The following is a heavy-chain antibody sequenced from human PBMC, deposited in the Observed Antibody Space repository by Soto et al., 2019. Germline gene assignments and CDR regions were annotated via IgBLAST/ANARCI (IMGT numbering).Heavy chain of an antibody. V-gene: IGHV5-51*01. CDR2: IYPGDSDT. CDR3: ARHFRYYDFWSGYPPDYYGMDV. Sequence: GESLKISCKGSGYSFTSYWIGWVRQMPGKGLEWMGIIYPGDSDTRYSPSFQGQVTISAGKSISTAYLQWSSLKASDTAMYYCARHFRYYDFWSGYPPDYYGMDVWGQGSTVTVSS. CDR1: GYSFTSYW. J-gene: IGHJ6*02. D-gene: IGHD3-3*01.